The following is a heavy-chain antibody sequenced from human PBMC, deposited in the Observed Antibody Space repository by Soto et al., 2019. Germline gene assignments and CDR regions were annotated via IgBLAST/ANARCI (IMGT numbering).Heavy chain of an antibody. J-gene: IGHJ4*02. D-gene: IGHD3-10*01. Sequence: QITLKESGPTLVKPTQTLTLTCTFSGFSLSTSGVGVGWIRQPPGKALEWLALIYWDDDERYSPSLKSRLTIAKATSKPQVVLKRTNMDPANTSAYYCAHTPLSTEDTRGGTFDYWGQGTLVTVSS. CDR3: AHTPLSTEDTRGGTFDY. CDR1: GFSLSTSGVG. CDR2: IYWDDDE. V-gene: IGHV2-5*02.